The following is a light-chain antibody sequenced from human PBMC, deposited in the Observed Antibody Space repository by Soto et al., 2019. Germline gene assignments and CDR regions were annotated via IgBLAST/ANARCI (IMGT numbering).Light chain of an antibody. CDR1: SSDVGTYKY. Sequence: QSALTQPPSASGSPGQSVTISCTGTSSDVGTYKYVSWYQQYPGQAPKFIIYEVSKRPSGVPDRFSGSKSGNTASLTVSGLQAEDEADYYCSSYAGSNNWVFGGGTKLTVL. V-gene: IGLV2-8*01. J-gene: IGLJ2*01. CDR2: EVS. CDR3: SSYAGSNNWV.